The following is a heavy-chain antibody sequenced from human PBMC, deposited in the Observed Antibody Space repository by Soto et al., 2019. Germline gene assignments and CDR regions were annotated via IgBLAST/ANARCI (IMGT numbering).Heavy chain of an antibody. CDR2: IYYSGST. V-gene: IGHV4-30-4*01. CDR1: GGSISSGDYY. J-gene: IGHJ1*01. CDR3: ARDLDGLHDDTSGPFPRPG. D-gene: IGHD3-22*01. Sequence: KPSETLSLTCTVSGGSISSGDYYWSWIRQPPGKGLEWIGYIYYSGSTYYNPSLKSRVTISVDTSKNQFSLKLSSVTAADTAVYYCARDLDGLHDDTSGPFPRPGWGQGTLVTVSS.